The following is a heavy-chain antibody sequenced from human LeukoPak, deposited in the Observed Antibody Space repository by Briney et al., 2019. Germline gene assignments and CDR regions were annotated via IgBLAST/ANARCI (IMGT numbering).Heavy chain of an antibody. Sequence: ASVKVSCKASGYTFTSYAIHWVRQAPGQRLEWMGWINAGNGNTKHSQKFQGRVTITADKSTSTAYMELSSLRSEDTAVYYCARDPPYSSGSYYYYYGMDVWGQGTTVTVSS. J-gene: IGHJ6*02. CDR3: ARDPPYSSGSYYYYYGMDV. CDR1: GYTFTSYA. D-gene: IGHD6-19*01. V-gene: IGHV1-3*01. CDR2: INAGNGNT.